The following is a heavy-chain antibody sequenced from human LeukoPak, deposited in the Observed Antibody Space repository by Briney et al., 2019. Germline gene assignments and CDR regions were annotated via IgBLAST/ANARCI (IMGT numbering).Heavy chain of an antibody. J-gene: IGHJ4*02. CDR3: ARWMATVTTPDY. CDR1: GYTXNGFY. Sequence: ASVKVSCKASGYTXNGFYLHWVRQAPGQGLEWMGWINPNSGGTNYAQKFQGRVTMTRDTSISTAYMELSRLRSDDTAVYYCARWMATVTTPDYWGQGTLVTVSS. CDR2: INPNSGGT. D-gene: IGHD4-11*01. V-gene: IGHV1-2*02.